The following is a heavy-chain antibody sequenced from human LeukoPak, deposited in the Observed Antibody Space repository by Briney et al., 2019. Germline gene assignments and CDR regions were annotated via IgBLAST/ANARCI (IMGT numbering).Heavy chain of an antibody. J-gene: IGHJ4*02. Sequence: SVKVSCKTSGGTFSSYAISWVRQAPGQGLEWMGGIIPIFGTANYAQKFQGRVTITADESTSTAYMELSSLRSEDTAVYYCARGRGRATIFGLDYWGQGTLVAVSS. D-gene: IGHD5-24*01. V-gene: IGHV1-69*13. CDR2: IIPIFGTA. CDR3: ARGRGRATIFGLDY. CDR1: GGTFSSYA.